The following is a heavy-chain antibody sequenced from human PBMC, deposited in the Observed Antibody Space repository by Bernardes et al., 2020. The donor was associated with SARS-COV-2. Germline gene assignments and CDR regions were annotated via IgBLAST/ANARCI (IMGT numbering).Heavy chain of an antibody. CDR3: AKDWVDEYGGIDY. CDR2: INDSGGST. CDR1: GFTFRSYA. Sequence: GGSLRLSCAASGFTFRSYAMTWVRQAPGKGLEWVSTINDSGGSTYYADSVKGRFTISRDNSKNSLYLQMNTLRAEDTAVYYCAKDWVDEYGGIDYWGQGTLVTVSS. V-gene: IGHV3-23*01. J-gene: IGHJ4*02. D-gene: IGHD4-17*01.